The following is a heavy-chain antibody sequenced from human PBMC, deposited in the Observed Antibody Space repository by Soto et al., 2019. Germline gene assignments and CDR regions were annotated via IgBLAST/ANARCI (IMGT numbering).Heavy chain of an antibody. V-gene: IGHV3-23*01. J-gene: IGHJ4*02. Sequence: SSAVTVSRKTPGKGLEWVSAISGSGGSTYYADSVKGRFTISRDNSKNTLYLQMNSLRAEDTAVYYCAKAGYYDILTGPGYWGQGTLVT. CDR1: SSA. D-gene: IGHD3-9*01. CDR2: ISGSGGST. CDR3: AKAGYYDILTGPGY.